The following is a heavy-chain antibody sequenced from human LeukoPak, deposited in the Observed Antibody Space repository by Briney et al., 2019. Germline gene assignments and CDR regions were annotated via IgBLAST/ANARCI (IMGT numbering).Heavy chain of an antibody. Sequence: SGGSLRLSCAASGFTVSSNYMSWVRQAPGKGLEWVSVIYSGGSTYYADSVKGRFTMSRDNSKNTLYLQMNSLRAEDTAVYYCARAGSGWYPNWFDPWGQGTLVTVSS. J-gene: IGHJ5*02. V-gene: IGHV3-53*01. CDR2: IYSGGST. CDR3: ARAGSGWYPNWFDP. D-gene: IGHD6-19*01. CDR1: GFTVSSNY.